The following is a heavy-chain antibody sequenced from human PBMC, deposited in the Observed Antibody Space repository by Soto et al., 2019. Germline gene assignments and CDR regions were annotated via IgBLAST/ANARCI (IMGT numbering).Heavy chain of an antibody. Sequence: PGGSLRLSCAASGFTFDDYAMHWVRQAPGKGLEWVSGISWNSGSIGYADSVNGRFTISTDNAKNSLYLQMNSLRSEYTAFYYCSKDMGYDLSPLGYFDYWGQGTLVTVSS. CDR3: SKDMGYDLSPLGYFDY. D-gene: IGHD5-12*01. CDR1: GFTFDDYA. CDR2: ISWNSGSI. V-gene: IGHV3-9*01. J-gene: IGHJ4*02.